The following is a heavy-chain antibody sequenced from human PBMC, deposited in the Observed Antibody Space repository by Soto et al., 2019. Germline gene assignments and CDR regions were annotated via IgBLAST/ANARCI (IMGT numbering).Heavy chain of an antibody. CDR1: GYTFTSYY. Sequence: ASVKVSCKASGYTFTSYYMHWVRQAPGQGLEWMGIINPSGGSTSYAQKLQGRVTMTRDTSTSTVYMELSSLRSEDTAVYYCATIAVAGVFDYWGQGTLVTAPQ. CDR2: INPSGGST. CDR3: ATIAVAGVFDY. V-gene: IGHV1-46*01. D-gene: IGHD6-19*01. J-gene: IGHJ4*02.